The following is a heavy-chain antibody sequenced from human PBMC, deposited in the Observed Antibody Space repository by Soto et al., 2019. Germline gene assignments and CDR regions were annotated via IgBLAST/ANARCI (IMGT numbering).Heavy chain of an antibody. D-gene: IGHD5-18*01. Sequence: SQTLSLTCAISGDSFSSNSAAWNWIRQSPSRGLEWLGRTYYRSKWYNDYAVSVKSRITINPDTSKNQFSLQLNSVTPEDTAVYYCARVQLWLSGGALGMDVWGQGTTVTVSS. CDR3: ARVQLWLSGGALGMDV. J-gene: IGHJ6*02. CDR1: GDSFSSNSAA. V-gene: IGHV6-1*01. CDR2: TYYRSKWYN.